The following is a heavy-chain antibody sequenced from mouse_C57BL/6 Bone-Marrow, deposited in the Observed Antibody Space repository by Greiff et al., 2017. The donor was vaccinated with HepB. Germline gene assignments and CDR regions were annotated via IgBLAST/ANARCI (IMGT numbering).Heavy chain of an antibody. CDR2: IWTGGGT. V-gene: IGHV2-9-1*01. D-gene: IGHD1-1*01. Sequence: VKLVESGPGLVAPSQSLSITCTVSGFSLTSYAISWVRQPPGKGLEWLGVIWTGGGTNYNSALKSRLSISKDNSKSQVFLKMNSLQTDDTARYYCARVSGAVVAKYDFDYWGQGTTLTVSS. J-gene: IGHJ2*01. CDR1: GFSLTSYA. CDR3: ARVSGAVVAKYDFDY.